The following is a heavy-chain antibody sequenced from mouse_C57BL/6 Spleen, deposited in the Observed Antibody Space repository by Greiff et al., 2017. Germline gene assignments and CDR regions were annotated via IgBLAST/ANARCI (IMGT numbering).Heavy chain of an antibody. D-gene: IGHD1-1*01. J-gene: IGHJ1*03. CDR3: ARDPHYYGSSPYWYFDV. V-gene: IGHV3-6*01. Sequence: EVQLQQSGPGLVKPSQSLSLTCSVTGYSITSGYYWNWIRQFPGNKLEWMGYISYDGSNNYNPSLKNRISITRDTSKNQFFLKLNSVTTEDTATYYCARDPHYYGSSPYWYFDVWGTGTTVTVSS. CDR1: GYSITSGYY. CDR2: ISYDGSN.